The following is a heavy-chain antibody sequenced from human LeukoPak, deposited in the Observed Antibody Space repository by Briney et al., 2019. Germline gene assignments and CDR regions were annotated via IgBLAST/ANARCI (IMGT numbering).Heavy chain of an antibody. CDR3: ARVEAVAYYYYGMDV. CDR2: INHSGST. D-gene: IGHD6-19*01. Sequence: PSETLSLTCAVYGGSFSGYYWSWIRQPPGKGLEWIGEINHSGSTNYNPSLKSRVTISVDTSKNQFSLKLSSVTAADTAVHYCARVEAVAYYYYGMDVWGQGTTVTVSS. V-gene: IGHV4-34*01. CDR1: GGSFSGYY. J-gene: IGHJ6*02.